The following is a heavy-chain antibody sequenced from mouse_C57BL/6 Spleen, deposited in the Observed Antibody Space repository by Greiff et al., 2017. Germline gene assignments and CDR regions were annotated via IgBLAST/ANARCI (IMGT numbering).Heavy chain of an antibody. CDR3: ARRSNYDAMDY. CDR2: IYPGGGYT. CDR1: GYTFTNYW. D-gene: IGHD2-5*01. V-gene: IGHV1-63*01. J-gene: IGHJ4*01. Sequence: VQLQQSGAELVRPGTSVKMSCKASGYTFTNYWIGWAKQRPGHGLEWIGDIYPGGGYTNYNEKFKGKATLTADKSSSTAYMQFSSLTSEDSSIYYCARRSNYDAMDYWGQGTSVTVSS.